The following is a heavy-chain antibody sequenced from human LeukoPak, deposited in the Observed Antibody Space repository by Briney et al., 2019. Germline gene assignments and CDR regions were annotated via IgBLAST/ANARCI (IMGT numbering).Heavy chain of an antibody. Sequence: ASVKVSCKASGGTFSSYAISWVRQAPGQGLEWMGGIIPIFGTANYAQKFQGRVTITADKSTSTAYMELSSLRSEDTAVYYCARAERRITMIVVANDAFDIWGQGTMVTVSS. CDR3: ARAERRITMIVVANDAFDI. D-gene: IGHD3-22*01. CDR2: IIPIFGTA. CDR1: GGTFSSYA. V-gene: IGHV1-69*06. J-gene: IGHJ3*02.